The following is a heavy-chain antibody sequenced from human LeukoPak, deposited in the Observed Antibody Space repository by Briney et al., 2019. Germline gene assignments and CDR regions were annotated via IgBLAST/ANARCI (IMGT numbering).Heavy chain of an antibody. Sequence: SETLSLTCTVSGGSISSYHWSWFRQAPGKGLEWIGYIYDSGSTNFNPSLKSRVTISVDTSKNQFSLKLSSVTAADTAVYYCARDLSYYGSGTYIGGFDPWGQGTLVTVSS. D-gene: IGHD3-10*01. CDR2: IYDSGST. J-gene: IGHJ5*02. V-gene: IGHV4-59*01. CDR1: GGSISSYH. CDR3: ARDLSYYGSGTYIGGFDP.